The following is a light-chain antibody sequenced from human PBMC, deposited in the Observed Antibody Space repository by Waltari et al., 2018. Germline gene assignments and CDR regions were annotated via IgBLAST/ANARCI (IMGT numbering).Light chain of an antibody. J-gene: IGKJ4*01. Sequence: DIQMTQSPSTLSASVGGRVTITCRASQSIRSWLAWYQQKPGKAPKLLIYKASSLQSDVPTRFGGSGSGTEFTLTVSSLQPDDFATFYCQHYNNYPPTFGGGTKVEIK. V-gene: IGKV1-5*03. CDR2: KAS. CDR3: QHYNNYPPT. CDR1: QSIRSW.